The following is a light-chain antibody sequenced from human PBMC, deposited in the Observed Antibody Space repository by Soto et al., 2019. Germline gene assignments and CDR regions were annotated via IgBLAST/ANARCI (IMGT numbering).Light chain of an antibody. CDR3: SSYTTSANYV. Sequence: QSVLTQPASVSGSPGQSITISCPGTSIDVGAYNYVSWYQQHPGKAPKLMIYDVSNRPSGVSNRFSGSKSGNTASLTISGLQAEDEADYYCSSYTTSANYVFGTGTKVTVL. V-gene: IGLV2-14*01. J-gene: IGLJ1*01. CDR1: SIDVGAYNY. CDR2: DVS.